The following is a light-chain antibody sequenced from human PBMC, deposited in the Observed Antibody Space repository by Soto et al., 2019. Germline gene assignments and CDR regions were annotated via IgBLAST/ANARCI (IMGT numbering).Light chain of an antibody. CDR1: SSDVGAYDY. CDR2: EVS. J-gene: IGLJ2*01. CDR3: SSVTSRILV. V-gene: IGLV2-14*01. Sequence: QSALTQPASVSGSPGQSITISCTGTSSDVGAYDYVSWYQQHPGKAPQLIIYEVSNRPSGVSNRCSGSKSGNTASLTISGLQDEDEADYYCSSVTSRILVFGGGTKVTVL.